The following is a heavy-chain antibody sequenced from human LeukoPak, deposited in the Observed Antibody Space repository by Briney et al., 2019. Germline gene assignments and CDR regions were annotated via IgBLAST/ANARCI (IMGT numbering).Heavy chain of an antibody. V-gene: IGHV4-4*07. CDR2: IYTSGVT. CDR1: GGSMSSFY. CDR3: AREWTSGDGSGYPYYFDY. J-gene: IGHJ4*02. Sequence: TETLSLTCSVSGGSMSSFYWDWIRQPAGKGLQWIGRIYTSGVTNYNPSLKSRVIMSVDTSKNQFSLKLSSVTAADTAVYYCAREWTSGDGSGYPYYFDYWGPGTLVTVSA. D-gene: IGHD3-22*01.